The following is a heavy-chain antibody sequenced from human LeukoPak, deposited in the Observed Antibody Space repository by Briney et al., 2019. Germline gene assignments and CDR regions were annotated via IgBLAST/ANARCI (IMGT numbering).Heavy chain of an antibody. J-gene: IGHJ3*02. V-gene: IGHV1-18*01. D-gene: IGHD3-22*01. Sequence: ASVKVSCKASGYTFTSYGISWVRQAPGQGLEWMGWISIYNGKINYAQKFQGRVTMTTDTSTSTAYMELKSLRSDDTAVYYCARWDYYDSRTFDIWGQGTMVTVS. CDR3: ARWDYYDSRTFDI. CDR1: GYTFTSYG. CDR2: ISIYNGKI.